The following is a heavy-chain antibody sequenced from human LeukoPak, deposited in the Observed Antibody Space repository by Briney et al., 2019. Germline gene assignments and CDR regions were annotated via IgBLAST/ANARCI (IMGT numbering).Heavy chain of an antibody. CDR2: IGGDATIT. Sequence: GGSLRLSCAASGFTFDDYAMHWVRQAPGNGLEWVSLIGGDATITYYADSVKGRFTISRDNSKKSLYLQMSSLRTEDTALYYCQRSGGGPDYEDASDIWGQGTMVTVSS. D-gene: IGHD3-16*01. J-gene: IGHJ3*02. CDR3: QRSGGGPDYEDASDI. V-gene: IGHV3-43*02. CDR1: GFTFDDYA.